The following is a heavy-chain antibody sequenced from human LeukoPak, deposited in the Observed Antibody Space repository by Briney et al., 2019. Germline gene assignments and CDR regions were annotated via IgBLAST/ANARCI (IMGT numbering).Heavy chain of an antibody. V-gene: IGHV1-69*05. J-gene: IGHJ5*02. D-gene: IGHD3-22*01. Sequence: ASGKVSCKAAGGTVSSYAISRVRQAPGQGLEGMGGISPSFGTANYAQKFQGRVTITKDQSPSTAYMELSSLRSDDTAVYYCARDYTPPAYYYDSSGYSPRGWFDPWGQGTLVTVSS. CDR1: GGTVSSYA. CDR2: ISPSFGTA. CDR3: ARDYTPPAYYYDSSGYSPRGWFDP.